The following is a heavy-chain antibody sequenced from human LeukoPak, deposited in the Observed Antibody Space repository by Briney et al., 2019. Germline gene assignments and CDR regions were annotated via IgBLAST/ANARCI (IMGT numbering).Heavy chain of an antibody. CDR2: VSLTGET. CDR3: ARHVTISGPYDASDI. D-gene: IGHD5-24*01. J-gene: IGHJ3*02. V-gene: IGHV4-4*02. CDR1: DGSISSTNW. Sequence: PSETLSLTCGVSDGSISSTNWWSWVRQPPGQGLEWIGEVSLTGETNYNPSLNGRVTMSLDGSRNQLSLTLTSVTAADTAVYYCARHVTISGPYDASDIWGQGTMVTVSP.